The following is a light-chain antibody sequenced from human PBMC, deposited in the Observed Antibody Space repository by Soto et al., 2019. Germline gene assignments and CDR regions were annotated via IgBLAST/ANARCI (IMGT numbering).Light chain of an antibody. Sequence: QSVLTQPPSVSGAPGQRVTISCAGKTSNIGADYDVHWYRQLPGTAPQLLIYGNNNRPSGVPDRFSGSKSGTSASLAITGLQAEDEADYYCQSYDISLGEWVFGGRTKLTVL. J-gene: IGLJ3*02. CDR3: QSYDISLGEWV. CDR2: GNN. CDR1: TSNIGADYD. V-gene: IGLV1-40*01.